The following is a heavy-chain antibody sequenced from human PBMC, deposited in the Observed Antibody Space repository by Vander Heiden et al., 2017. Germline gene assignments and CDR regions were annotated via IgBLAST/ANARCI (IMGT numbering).Heavy chain of an antibody. CDR3: ARRVVGGPNWFDP. CDR1: GFSFSTDS. Sequence: SLTLSCTASGFSFSTDSMTRVRQAPGKGLEWIPTIDISSTYIYYADSVKGLFTITRDNSKESLYLQMNNLGADDTAVYFCARRVVGGPNWFDPWGQGTLVTVSS. J-gene: IGHJ5*02. V-gene: IGHV3-21*01. D-gene: IGHD1-26*01. CDR2: IDISSTYI.